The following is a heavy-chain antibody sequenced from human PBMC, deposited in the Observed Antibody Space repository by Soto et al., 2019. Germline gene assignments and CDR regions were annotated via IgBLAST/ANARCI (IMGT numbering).Heavy chain of an antibody. V-gene: IGHV3-21*05. CDR3: AREKRGSGWYIGVGYFDY. D-gene: IGHD6-19*01. J-gene: IGHJ4*02. Sequence: EVQLVESGGGLVQPGGSLRLSCAASGFTFSSYSMNWVRQAPGKGLEWVSYISSSSSYIYYADSVKGRFTISRDNAKNSLYLQMNSLRAEDTAVYYCAREKRGSGWYIGVGYFDYWGQGTLVTVSS. CDR2: ISSSSSYI. CDR1: GFTFSSYS.